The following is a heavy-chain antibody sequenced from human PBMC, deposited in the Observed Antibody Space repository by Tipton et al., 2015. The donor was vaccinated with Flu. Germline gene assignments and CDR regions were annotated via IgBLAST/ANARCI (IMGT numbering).Heavy chain of an antibody. J-gene: IGHJ4*02. D-gene: IGHD3-10*01. CDR1: DYSISSGYY. Sequence: TLSLTCAVSDYSISSGYYWGWIRQPPGKGLEWIGCISHSGRTYYNPSLKSRVTRSVDTAKNQFSQRLSSVTAADTAVYYCARSTYYYGSGSSDYWGQGTLVTVSS. V-gene: IGHV4-38-2*01. CDR2: ISHSGRT. CDR3: ARSTYYYGSGSSDY.